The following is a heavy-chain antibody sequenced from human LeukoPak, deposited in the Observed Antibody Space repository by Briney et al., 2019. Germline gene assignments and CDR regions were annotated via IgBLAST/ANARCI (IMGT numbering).Heavy chain of an antibody. J-gene: IGHJ3*02. D-gene: IGHD1-26*01. Sequence: SETLSLTCTVSGGSISSGSYYWSWIRQPTGKGLEWIGRIYTSGSTNYNPSLKSRVTISVDTSKNQFSLKLSSVTAADTAVYYCARVQYSGSRLHAFDIWGQGTMVTVSS. CDR1: GGSISSGSYY. V-gene: IGHV4-61*02. CDR2: IYTSGST. CDR3: ARVQYSGSRLHAFDI.